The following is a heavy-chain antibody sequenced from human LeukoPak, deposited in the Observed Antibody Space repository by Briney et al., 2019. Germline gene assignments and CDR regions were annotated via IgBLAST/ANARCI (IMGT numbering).Heavy chain of an antibody. Sequence: ASVKVSCKTSGYTFTSDGISWVRQAPGQGLEWMGWISAYNGNTNYAQKVQGRVTLTTDTSTSTAYMELRSLRSDDTAIYYCARDGAITPGGIDSFDIWGQGTMVTVSS. CDR2: ISAYNGNT. CDR3: ARDGAITPGGIDSFDI. V-gene: IGHV1-18*01. J-gene: IGHJ3*02. D-gene: IGHD5-24*01. CDR1: GYTFTSDG.